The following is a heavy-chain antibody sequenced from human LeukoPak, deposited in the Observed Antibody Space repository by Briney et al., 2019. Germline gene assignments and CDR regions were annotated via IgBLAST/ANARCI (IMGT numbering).Heavy chain of an antibody. J-gene: IGHJ6*03. CDR1: GYTFTGYY. CDR2: INSNSGGT. Sequence: ASVRVSCKASGYTFTGYYMHWVRQAPGQGLEWMGRINSNSGGTNYAQKFQGRVTMTRDTSISTAYMELSSLRSDDTAVYYCARGPYYDFYMDVWGEGTTVTVSS. D-gene: IGHD3-3*01. CDR3: ARGPYYDFYMDV. V-gene: IGHV1-2*06.